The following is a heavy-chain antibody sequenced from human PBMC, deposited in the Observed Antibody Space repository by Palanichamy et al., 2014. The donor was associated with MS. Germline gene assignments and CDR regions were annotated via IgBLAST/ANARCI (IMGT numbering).Heavy chain of an antibody. Sequence: QLQLQESGPGLVKPSETLSLTCTVSGGSISSSSYYWGWIRQPPGKGLEWIGSIYYSGSTYYNPSLKSRVTISVDTSKNQFSLKLSSVTAADTAVYYCARGGVTMVRGVIVPWYFDLWGRGTLVTVSS. D-gene: IGHD3-10*01. CDR3: ARGGVTMVRGVIVPWYFDL. CDR1: GGSISSSSYY. V-gene: IGHV4-39*07. J-gene: IGHJ2*01. CDR2: IYYSGST.